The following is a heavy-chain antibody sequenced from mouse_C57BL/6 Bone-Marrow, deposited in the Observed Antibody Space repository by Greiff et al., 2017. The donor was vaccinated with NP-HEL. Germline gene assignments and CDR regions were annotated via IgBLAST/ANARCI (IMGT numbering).Heavy chain of an antibody. Sequence: QFQLHRSEANLVGPGPSVRVSSKASGYAFPNSLLGGVKQRPGQGLGWLEVFILGSGGTNYNEKFKGKATLTADKSSSTAYMQLSSLTSEDSAVYFCARSITTVVADAMDYWGQGTSVTVSS. CDR2: FILGSGGT. J-gene: IGHJ4*01. V-gene: IGHV1-54*01. D-gene: IGHD1-1*01. CDR1: GYAFPNSL. CDR3: ARSITTVVADAMDY.